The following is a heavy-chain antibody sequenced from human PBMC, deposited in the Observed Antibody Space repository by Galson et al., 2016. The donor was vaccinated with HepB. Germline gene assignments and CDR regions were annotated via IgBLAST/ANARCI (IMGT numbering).Heavy chain of an antibody. CDR3: AIFDLGYCSGGSCSH. CDR1: GGSISSSSYY. D-gene: IGHD2-15*01. Sequence: ETLSLTCTVSGGSISSSSYYWGWIRQPPEKGLEWIGEIFHSGSTNYNPSLKSRVTISLDKSKDQFSLKLNSVTAADTAVYYCAIFDLGYCSGGSCSHWGQGILVTVSS. CDR2: IFHSGST. J-gene: IGHJ4*02. V-gene: IGHV4-39*07.